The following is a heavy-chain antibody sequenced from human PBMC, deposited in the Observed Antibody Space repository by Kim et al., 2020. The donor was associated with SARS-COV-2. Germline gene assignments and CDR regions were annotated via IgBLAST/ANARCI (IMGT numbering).Heavy chain of an antibody. CDR2: ISSSSSYI. CDR1: GFTFSSYS. J-gene: IGHJ4*02. V-gene: IGHV3-21*04. D-gene: IGHD5-18*01. Sequence: GGSLRLSCAASGFTFSSYSMNWVRQAPGKGLEWVSSISSSSSYIYYADSVKGRFTISRDNAKNSLYLQMNSLRAEDTAVYYCARAHATYTAMAHWGQGTLVTVSS. CDR3: ARAHATYTAMAH.